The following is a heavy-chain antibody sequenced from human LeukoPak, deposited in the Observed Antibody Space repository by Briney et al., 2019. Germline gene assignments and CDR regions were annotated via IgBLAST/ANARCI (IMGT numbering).Heavy chain of an antibody. V-gene: IGHV1-46*01. CDR1: GYTFTSYD. D-gene: IGHD3-22*01. J-gene: IGHJ4*02. CDR2: INPSGGST. Sequence: ASVKVSCKASGYTFTSYDINWVRQAPGQGLEWMGIINPSGGSTSYAQKFQGRVTMTRDMSTSTVHMELSSLRSEDTAVYYCARGLPGDYYDSSGPGDYWGQGTLVTVSS. CDR3: ARGLPGDYYDSSGPGDY.